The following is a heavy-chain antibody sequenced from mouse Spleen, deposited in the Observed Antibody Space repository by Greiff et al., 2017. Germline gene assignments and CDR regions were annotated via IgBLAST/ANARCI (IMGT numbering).Heavy chain of an antibody. D-gene: IGHD1-1*01. CDR2: IHPNSGST. Sequence: QVQLKQPGAELVKPGASVKLSCKASGYTFASYWMHWVKQRPGQGLEWIGMIHPNSGSTNYNEKFKSKATLTVDKSSSTAYMQLSSLTSEDSAVYYCARRITTVVDYYAMDYWGQGTSVTVSS. CDR1: GYTFASYW. CDR3: ARRITTVVDYYAMDY. J-gene: IGHJ4*01. V-gene: IGHV1-64*01.